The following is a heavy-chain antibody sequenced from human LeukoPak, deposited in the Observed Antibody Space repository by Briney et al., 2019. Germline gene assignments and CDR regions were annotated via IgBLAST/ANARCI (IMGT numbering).Heavy chain of an antibody. J-gene: IGHJ4*02. CDR1: GFTFSSYW. Sequence: GGSLRLSCAASGFTFSSYWMSWVRQAPGKGLEWVANIKQDGSEKYYVDSVKGRFTISRDNAKNSLYLQMNSLRAEDTAVYYCARGLAVAVGLGDYWGQGTLVTVYS. CDR2: IKQDGSEK. CDR3: ARGLAVAVGLGDY. V-gene: IGHV3-7*01. D-gene: IGHD6-19*01.